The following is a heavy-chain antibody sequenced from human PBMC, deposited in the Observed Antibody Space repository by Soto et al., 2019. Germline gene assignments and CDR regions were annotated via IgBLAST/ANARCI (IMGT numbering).Heavy chain of an antibody. D-gene: IGHD3-22*01. CDR1: GFTFSRHW. J-gene: IGHJ4*02. CDR3: SRHSSILTGPLDY. Sequence: EVQLVESGGTLVPPGGSLRLSCAASGFTFSRHWMSWVRQAPGKGLEWVANIKPDGSERDYVDSLKGRFTISRDNDENSLYLQMNDMRVEDTAVYYCSRHSSILTGPLDYWGPGTLVTVSS. V-gene: IGHV3-7*05. CDR2: IKPDGSER.